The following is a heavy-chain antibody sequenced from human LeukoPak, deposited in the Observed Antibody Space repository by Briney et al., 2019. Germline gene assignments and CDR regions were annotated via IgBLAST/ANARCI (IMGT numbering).Heavy chain of an antibody. D-gene: IGHD3-10*01. CDR3: AREGYGSGTFPGAFDI. CDR2: IYYSGST. CDR1: GGSISSSSYY. V-gene: IGHV4-39*07. J-gene: IGHJ3*02. Sequence: PSETLSLTCTVSGGSISSSSYYWGWIRQPPGKGLEWIGSIYYSGSTYYNPSLKSRVTISVDTSKNQFSLELSSVTAADTAVYYCAREGYGSGTFPGAFDIWGQGTMVTVSS.